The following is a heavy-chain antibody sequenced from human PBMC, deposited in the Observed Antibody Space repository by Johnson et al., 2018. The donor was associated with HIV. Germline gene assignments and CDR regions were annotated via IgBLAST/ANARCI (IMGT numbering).Heavy chain of an antibody. CDR2: INWNGGST. CDR1: GFTFSDYY. D-gene: IGHD3-10*01. V-gene: IGHV3-20*04. Sequence: VQLVESGGGLVKPGGSLRLSCAASGFTFSDYYMSWVRQAPGKGLDWVSGINWNGGSTGYAGSVKGRFTISRDDSKNTLYLQMNSLRAEDTAVYYCAKDGPGGAFDIWGQGTMVTVSS. CDR3: AKDGPGGAFDI. J-gene: IGHJ3*02.